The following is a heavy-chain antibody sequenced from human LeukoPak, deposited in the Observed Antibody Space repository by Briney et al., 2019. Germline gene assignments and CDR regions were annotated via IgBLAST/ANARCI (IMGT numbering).Heavy chain of an antibody. CDR1: GFTFSSYG. D-gene: IGHD6-13*01. J-gene: IGHJ5*02. V-gene: IGHV3-23*01. CDR2: ISGSGVST. Sequence: GGSLRLSCAASGFTFSSYGMSWVRQAPGKGLEWVSAISGSGVSTYYADSGKGRFTISRDNSKNTLYLQMNSLRAEDTAIYYCAKVRSVGSSTWYCFPPWGQGTLLTVSS. CDR3: AKVRSVGSSTWYCFPP.